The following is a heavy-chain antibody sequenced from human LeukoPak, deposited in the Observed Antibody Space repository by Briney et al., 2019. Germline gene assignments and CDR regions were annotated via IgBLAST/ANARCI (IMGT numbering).Heavy chain of an antibody. Sequence: PGRSLRLSCAASGFIFDDYAMHWVRQAPGKGLEWVSGISWNSGSIGYADSVKGRFTISRDNAKNSLYLQMNSLRAEDTALYYCAKDNGRGSHYFDYWGQGTLVTVSS. CDR1: GFIFDDYA. CDR3: AKDNGRGSHYFDY. J-gene: IGHJ4*02. D-gene: IGHD3-16*01. CDR2: ISWNSGSI. V-gene: IGHV3-9*01.